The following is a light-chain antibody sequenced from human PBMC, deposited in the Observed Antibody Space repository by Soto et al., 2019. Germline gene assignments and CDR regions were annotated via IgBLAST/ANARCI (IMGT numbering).Light chain of an antibody. CDR1: SSNIGSNT. CDR3: AAWDDSLTGWV. J-gene: IGLJ3*02. CDR2: SNN. V-gene: IGLV1-44*01. Sequence: QSVLTQPPSASGTPGQRVTMSCSGRSSNIGSNTVDWYQQLPGTAPKLLIYSNNQRPSGVPDRFSGSKSGTSASLAISGLQSEDEADYYCAAWDDSLTGWVFGGGTQLTVL.